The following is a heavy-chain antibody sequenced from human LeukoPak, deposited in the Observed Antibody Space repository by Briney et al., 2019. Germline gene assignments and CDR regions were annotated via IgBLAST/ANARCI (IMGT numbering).Heavy chain of an antibody. V-gene: IGHV3-53*01. D-gene: IGHD1-14*01. J-gene: IGHJ4*02. Sequence: GGSLRLSCAASGFTVITSDMTWVRQAPGKGLEWVSVLYSDGNTKYADSVQGRFTISRDNSKNTLYLEMNSLSPDDTAVYYCARGVEPLAANTLAYWGQGTLVTVSS. CDR1: GFTVITSD. CDR2: LYSDGNT. CDR3: ARGVEPLAANTLAY.